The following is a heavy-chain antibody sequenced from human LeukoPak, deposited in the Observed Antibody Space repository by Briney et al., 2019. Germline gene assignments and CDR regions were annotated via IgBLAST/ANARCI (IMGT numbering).Heavy chain of an antibody. V-gene: IGHV3-23*01. CDR2: ITGTSDRT. J-gene: IGHJ4*02. CDR1: GFSFSNFG. Sequence: GGSLRLSCAASGFSFSNFGMAWVRQAPGKGLVWVSAITGTSDRTYYADSVKGRFTISRDNSKNTLYLQMNSLRAEDTAVYYCASMRGYFEYWVQGTLVSVSS. CDR3: ASMRGYFEY.